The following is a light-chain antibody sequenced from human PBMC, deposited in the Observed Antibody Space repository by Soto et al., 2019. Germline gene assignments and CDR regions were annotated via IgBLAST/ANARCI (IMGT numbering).Light chain of an antibody. CDR1: QNIYTY. V-gene: IGKV1-39*01. J-gene: IGKJ4*01. Sequence: DIQMTQSPSSLSASVGDRVTITCRASQNIYTYLNWYQQQPGKAPKLLIHAASSLQSGVPLRFSGSGSGTDFTLTISSLHPEDFATYYCQQSFSTPTFGGGTRVDIK. CDR3: QQSFSTPT. CDR2: AAS.